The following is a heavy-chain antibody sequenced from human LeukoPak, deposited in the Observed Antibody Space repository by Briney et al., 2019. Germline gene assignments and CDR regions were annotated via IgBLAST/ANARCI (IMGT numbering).Heavy chain of an antibody. D-gene: IGHD3-10*01. CDR3: ARRATSGSPYYLDY. CDR2: MYYSGST. J-gene: IGHJ4*02. V-gene: IGHV4-59*01. Sequence: PSETLSLTCTVSGGSINGYYWTWIRLPPGKELEWIGYMYYSGSTNYNPSLKSRVTMSVDTPKSQFSLKLSSVTAADTAVYYCARRATSGSPYYLDYWGQGTLVTVSS. CDR1: GGSINGYY.